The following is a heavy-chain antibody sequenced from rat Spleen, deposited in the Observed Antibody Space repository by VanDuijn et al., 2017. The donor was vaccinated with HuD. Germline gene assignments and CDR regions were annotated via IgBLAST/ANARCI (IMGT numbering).Heavy chain of an antibody. D-gene: IGHD1-11*01. CDR3: ARRHYGYTDYFDY. V-gene: IGHV5-31*01. CDR2: ITTTGATS. CDR1: GFTFNSYD. J-gene: IGHJ2*01. Sequence: EVQLVESGGGLVQPGRSLRLSCVASGFTFNSYDMAWIRQAPGKGLEWVASITTTGATSYYSESVKGRFTISRDNAKSTLSLQMDSLRSEDTATYYCARRHYGYTDYFDYWGQGVMVTVSS.